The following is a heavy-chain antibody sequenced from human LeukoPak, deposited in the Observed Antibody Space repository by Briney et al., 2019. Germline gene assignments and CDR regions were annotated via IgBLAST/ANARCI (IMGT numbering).Heavy chain of an antibody. J-gene: IGHJ4*02. D-gene: IGHD3-3*01. V-gene: IGHV5-51*04. CDR3: ANTRTGDFNS. CDR1: GYTFTNYW. Sequence: GESLKISCKAYGYTFTNYWIGWVRQMPGKGLEWMGTINPSDSDTRYSPSFQGQVIISVDKPINTAYLQWSSLRASDTAMYYCANTRTGDFNSWGQGTLVTVSS. CDR2: INPSDSDT.